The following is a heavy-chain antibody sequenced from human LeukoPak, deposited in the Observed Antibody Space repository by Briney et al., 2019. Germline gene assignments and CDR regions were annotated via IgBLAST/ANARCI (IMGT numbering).Heavy chain of an antibody. Sequence: PGGSLRLSCAASGFTFSSYGMHWVRQAPGKGLEWVAFIRYDGSNKYFADSVKGRFTISRDNSKNTLYLQMNSLRAEDTAVYYCAKDLRAWGYDSPDAFDIWGQGTMVTVSS. V-gene: IGHV3-30*02. CDR1: GFTFSSYG. D-gene: IGHD3-22*01. CDR2: IRYDGSNK. J-gene: IGHJ3*02. CDR3: AKDLRAWGYDSPDAFDI.